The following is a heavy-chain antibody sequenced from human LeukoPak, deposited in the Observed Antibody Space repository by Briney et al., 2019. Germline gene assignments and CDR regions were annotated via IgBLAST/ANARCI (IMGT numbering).Heavy chain of an antibody. CDR2: ISSSSSYI. D-gene: IGHD1-20*01. CDR1: GFTFSSYS. Sequence: GGSLRLSCAASGFTFSSYSMNWVRQAPGKGLEWVSSISSSSSYIYYADSVKGRFTISRDNAKNSLYLQMNSLGAEDTAVYYCARVTGTKGGYFQHWGQGTLVTVSS. J-gene: IGHJ1*01. V-gene: IGHV3-21*01. CDR3: ARVTGTKGGYFQH.